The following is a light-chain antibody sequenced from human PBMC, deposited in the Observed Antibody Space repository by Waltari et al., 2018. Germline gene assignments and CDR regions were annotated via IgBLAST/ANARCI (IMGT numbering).Light chain of an antibody. CDR1: NSNIGRNT. J-gene: IGLJ2*01. CDR3: ATWDDSLNGPV. CDR2: NNF. Sequence: QSALTQPPSASGTPRQRATISCSGSNSNIGRNTVNWYQQFPGAAPTLLVYNNFQRPSGVPDRFSGSKSGTSASLAILGVRPEDEADYYCATWDDSLNGPVVGGGTKLTVL. V-gene: IGLV1-44*01.